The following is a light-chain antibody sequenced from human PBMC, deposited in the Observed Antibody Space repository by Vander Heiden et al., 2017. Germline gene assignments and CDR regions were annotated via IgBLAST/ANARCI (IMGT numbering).Light chain of an antibody. CDR3: QQYCSSPSLT. V-gene: IGKV3-20*01. J-gene: IGKJ4*01. CDR1: PSVSSSY. Sequence: EIVLTQSPGTLSLSPGERATLSCRARPSVSSSYLAWYQQKPGQAPRLLIYDASSRATGIPDRFSGSGSGTDFTLTISRLEPEDFAVYYCQQYCSSPSLTFGGGTKVEIK. CDR2: DAS.